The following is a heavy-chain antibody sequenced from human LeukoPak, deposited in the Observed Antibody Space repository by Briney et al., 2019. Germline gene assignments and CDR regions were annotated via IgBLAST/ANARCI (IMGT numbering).Heavy chain of an antibody. J-gene: IGHJ6*03. CDR3: ARRTEIVVPAAMIYYYYYMTS. V-gene: IGHV3-7*01. CDR2: IKQDGSEK. D-gene: IGHD2-2*01. Sequence: GGSLRPSCAASGFTFSSYWMSWVRQAPGKGLEWVANIKQDGSEKYYVDSVKGRFTISRDNAKNSLYLQMNSLRAEDTAVYYCARRTEIVVPAAMIYYYYYMTSGAKGPRSPSP. CDR1: GFTFSSYW.